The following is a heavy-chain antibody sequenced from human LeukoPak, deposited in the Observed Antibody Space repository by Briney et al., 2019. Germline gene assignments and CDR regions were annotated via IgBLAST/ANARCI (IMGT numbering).Heavy chain of an antibody. CDR2: INPNSGGT. V-gene: IGHV1-2*02. Sequence: ASVKVSCKASGYTFTGYYMHWVRQAPGQGLEWMGWINPNSGGTNYAQKFQGRVTITRDTSISTAYMELSRLRSDDTAVYYCARGITMIVVVTPSGVDYWGQGTLVTVSS. D-gene: IGHD3-22*01. CDR3: ARGITMIVVVTPSGVDY. J-gene: IGHJ4*02. CDR1: GYTFTGYY.